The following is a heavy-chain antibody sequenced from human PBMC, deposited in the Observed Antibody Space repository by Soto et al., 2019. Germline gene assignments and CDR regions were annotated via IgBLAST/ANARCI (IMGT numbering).Heavy chain of an antibody. CDR1: GGSFSGYY. V-gene: IGHV4-34*01. Sequence: SETLSLTCAVYGGSFSGYYWSWIRQPPGKGLEWIGEINHSGSTNYNPSLKSRVTISVDTSKNQFSLKLSSVTAADTAVYYCAYYGSGSYYKAPQFDYWGQGTLVTVSS. J-gene: IGHJ4*02. CDR2: INHSGST. D-gene: IGHD3-10*01. CDR3: AYYGSGSYYKAPQFDY.